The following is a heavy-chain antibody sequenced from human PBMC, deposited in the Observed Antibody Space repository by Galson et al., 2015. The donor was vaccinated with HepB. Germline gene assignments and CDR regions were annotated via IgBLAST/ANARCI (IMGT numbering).Heavy chain of an antibody. V-gene: IGHV3-48*04. D-gene: IGHD2-21*02. CDR3: VRVQTPLGDISAHMTD. Sequence: SLRLSCAASGLTFSSYTMNWVRQTPGKGLQWVSYISTNGATIHYADSVKGRFTIARDNAKNAMWLQMNSLRGEDTAMYYCVRVQTPLGDISAHMTDWGRGTLVAVSS. J-gene: IGHJ4*02. CDR1: GLTFSSYT. CDR2: ISTNGATI.